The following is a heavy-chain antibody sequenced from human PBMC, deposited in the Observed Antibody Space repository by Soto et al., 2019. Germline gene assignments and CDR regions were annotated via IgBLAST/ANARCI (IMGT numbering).Heavy chain of an antibody. J-gene: IGHJ4*02. V-gene: IGHV4-39*01. CDR3: ARPHDAGYYFDY. CDR1: GGSISSSTYY. Sequence: QLQLQESGPGLVKPSETLSLTCSVSGGSISSSTYYWVWIRQSPGKGLEWIGRVYKSGGTYYNPSLKSRVSMSVDTPNNQFSLKINSVTAADTALYYCARPHDAGYYFDYWGQGILVTVSS. CDR2: VYKSGGT.